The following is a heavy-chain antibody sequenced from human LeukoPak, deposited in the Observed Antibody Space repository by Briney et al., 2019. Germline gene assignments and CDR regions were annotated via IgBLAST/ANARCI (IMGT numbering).Heavy chain of an antibody. D-gene: IGHD2-2*01. CDR2: ISPSGGST. J-gene: IGHJ3*02. CDR3: AKRAARVVGYCTSTSCYGAFDI. V-gene: IGHV3-23*01. Sequence: GRSLRLSCAPSGFTFSNYAMTWVRQSPGKGLEWVSGISPSGGSTYYADSVKGRFIISRDNSKNTVHLQMNSLRVEDTAVYYCAKRAARVVGYCTSTSCYGAFDIWGQGTMVTVSS. CDR1: GFTFSNYA.